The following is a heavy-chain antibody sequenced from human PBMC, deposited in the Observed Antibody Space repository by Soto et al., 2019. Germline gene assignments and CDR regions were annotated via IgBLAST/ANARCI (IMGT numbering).Heavy chain of an antibody. CDR2: ISPSSGYT. D-gene: IGHD6-25*01. CDR1: GYTFTDYG. CDR3: AGGMLSRSGPQNFFDY. J-gene: IGHJ4*02. Sequence: QVQVVQSEGQVKQPGASVKVSCKASGYTFTDYGFCWVRKVPGQGLEWMGYISPSSGYTTYAPNLQERVIITTDRSTTAVYMELRCLTSGDTVFYYCAGGMLSRSGPQNFFDYGGQGALVTVSS. V-gene: IGHV1-18*01.